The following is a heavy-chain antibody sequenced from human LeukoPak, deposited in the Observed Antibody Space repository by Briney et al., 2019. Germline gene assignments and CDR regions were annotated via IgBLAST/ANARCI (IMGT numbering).Heavy chain of an antibody. CDR1: GFTFSNAW. Sequence: GGSLRLSCAASGFTFSNAWMSWVRQAPGKGLEWVSAISGSGGSTYYADSVKGRFTISRDNSKNTLYLQMNSLRAEDTAVYYCAKGTGGVVPAALRIVVAATHYYYYGMDVWGQGTTVTVSS. CDR2: ISGSGGST. V-gene: IGHV3-23*01. CDR3: AKGTGGVVPAALRIVVAATHYYYYGMDV. J-gene: IGHJ6*02. D-gene: IGHD2-2*01.